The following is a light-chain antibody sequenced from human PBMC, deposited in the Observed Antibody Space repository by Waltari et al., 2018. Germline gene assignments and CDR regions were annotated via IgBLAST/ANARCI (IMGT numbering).Light chain of an antibody. CDR3: QETYSSPPST. Sequence: DIQVTQSPSSLSAAVGDRVSITCRASQSIGNYLNWYQQKPGKAPKLLIYSASSLQSGVPSRFSGSESGTDFTLTITSLQPEDFAIYYCQETYSSPPSTFGQGTKVESK. CDR1: QSIGNY. CDR2: SAS. V-gene: IGKV1-39*01. J-gene: IGKJ1*01.